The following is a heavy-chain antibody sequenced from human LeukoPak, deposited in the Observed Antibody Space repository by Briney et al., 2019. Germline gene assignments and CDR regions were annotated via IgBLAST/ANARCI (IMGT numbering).Heavy chain of an antibody. J-gene: IGHJ3*02. CDR1: GFTFSSYA. CDR3: ATEGFDI. CDR2: ISNDGGIT. Sequence: PGGSLRLSCAASGFTFSSYAMKWVRQAPGKGLEYVSGISNDGGITHHANAVKGRFTVSRDNSKNTLYLQMGNLRAEGMAVYYCATEGFDIWGQGTMVTVSS. V-gene: IGHV3-64*01.